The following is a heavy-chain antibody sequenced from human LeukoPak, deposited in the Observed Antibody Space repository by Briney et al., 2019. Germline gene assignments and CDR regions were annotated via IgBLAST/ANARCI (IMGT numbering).Heavy chain of an antibody. D-gene: IGHD1-26*01. Sequence: SVKVSCKASGRTFSSYAISWVRQAPGQGLEWMGGIIPIFGTATYAQKFQGRVTITTDESTSTAYMELSSLRSEDTAVYYCARGVGATTYSFDYWGQGTLVTVSS. CDR3: ARGVGATTYSFDY. CDR1: GRTFSSYA. V-gene: IGHV1-69*05. CDR2: IIPIFGTA. J-gene: IGHJ4*02.